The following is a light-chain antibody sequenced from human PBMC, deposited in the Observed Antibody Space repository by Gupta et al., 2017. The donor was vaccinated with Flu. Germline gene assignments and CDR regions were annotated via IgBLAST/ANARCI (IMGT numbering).Light chain of an antibody. Sequence: EIVLTQSPATLSLSPGERATLSCRASQSVGTYLAWYQQKPGQTPRLLVYDASNRATGIPARFSGSGCGTDFTLTISSLEPEDFAVYYCQKRSNWPPYTFGQGTRLEI. CDR3: QKRSNWPPYT. V-gene: IGKV3-11*01. CDR2: DAS. CDR1: QSVGTY. J-gene: IGKJ2*01.